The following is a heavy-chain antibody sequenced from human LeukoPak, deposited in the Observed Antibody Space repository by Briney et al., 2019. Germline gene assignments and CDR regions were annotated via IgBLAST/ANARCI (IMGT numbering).Heavy chain of an antibody. CDR2: ISSSGSTI. V-gene: IGHV3-48*03. CDR3: AELGITMIGGV. Sequence: GGSLRLSCAASGFTLSNYAMNWVRQAPGKGLEWVSYISSSGSTIYYADSVKGRFTISRDNAKNSLYLQMNSLRAEDTAVYYCAELGITMIGGVWGKGTTVTISS. CDR1: GFTLSNYA. D-gene: IGHD3-10*02. J-gene: IGHJ6*04.